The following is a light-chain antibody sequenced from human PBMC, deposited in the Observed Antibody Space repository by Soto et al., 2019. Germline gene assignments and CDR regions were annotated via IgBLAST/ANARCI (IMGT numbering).Light chain of an antibody. CDR1: TIGSKS. J-gene: IGLJ3*02. Sequence: SYELTQPPSVSVAPGQTARITCGGNTIGSKSVHWYQQKPGQAPVLVVYDDRDRPSGIPERLSGSKSGNTATLTISRVEAGDEAYYYCQVWDTRTDHRWVFCGGTKVTV. CDR3: QVWDTRTDHRWV. V-gene: IGLV3-21*02. CDR2: DDR.